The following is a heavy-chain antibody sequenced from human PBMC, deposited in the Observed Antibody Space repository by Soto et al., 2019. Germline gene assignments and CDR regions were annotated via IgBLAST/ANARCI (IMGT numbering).Heavy chain of an antibody. D-gene: IGHD3-16*01. Sequence: GGPLRLSCAASGLTFSSYDMHWVRQATGKGLEWVSAIGTAGDTYYPGSVKGRFTISRENAKNSLYLQMNSLRAGDTAVYYCARGGSLGFYYYYGMDVWGQGTTVTVSS. CDR3: ARGGSLGFYYYYGMDV. CDR1: GLTFSSYD. V-gene: IGHV3-13*01. CDR2: IGTAGDT. J-gene: IGHJ6*02.